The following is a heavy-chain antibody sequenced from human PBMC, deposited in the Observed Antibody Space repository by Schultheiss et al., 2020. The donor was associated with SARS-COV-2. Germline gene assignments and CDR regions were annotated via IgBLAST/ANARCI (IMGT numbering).Heavy chain of an antibody. V-gene: IGHV4-59*12. CDR3: ARDGAAAGTLAYYYYGMDV. Sequence: SETLSLTCTVSGGSISSYYWSWIRQPPGKGLEWIGYIYYSGSTYYNPSLKSRVTISVDTSKNQFFLKLSSVTAADTAVYYCARDGAAAGTLAYYYYGMDVWGQGTTVTVSS. CDR2: IYYSGST. CDR1: GGSISSYY. D-gene: IGHD6-13*01. J-gene: IGHJ6*02.